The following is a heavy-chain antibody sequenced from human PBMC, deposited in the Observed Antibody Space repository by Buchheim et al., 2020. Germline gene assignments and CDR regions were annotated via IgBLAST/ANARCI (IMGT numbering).Heavy chain of an antibody. CDR3: ARELRSGYDNWFDP. Sequence: QVQLQESGPGLVKPSQTLSLTCTVSGGSISSGGYYWSWIRQHPGKGLEWIGYIYYSGSTYYKPSLKSRVTISVETSKYQFYLKLSSVTAADTAVYYCARELRSGYDNWFDPWGQGTL. CDR1: GGSISSGGYY. J-gene: IGHJ5*02. CDR2: IYYSGST. D-gene: IGHD3-10*02. V-gene: IGHV4-31*03.